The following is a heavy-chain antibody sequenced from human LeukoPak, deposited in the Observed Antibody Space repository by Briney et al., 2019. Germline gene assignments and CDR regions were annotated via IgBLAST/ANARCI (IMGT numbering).Heavy chain of an antibody. D-gene: IGHD5-12*01. CDR1: GFTFRTYS. CDR3: AILDYSGYYRDY. J-gene: IGHJ4*02. CDR2: ISSSSSYI. Sequence: GGSLRLSCAASGFTFRTYSMNWVRQAPGKGLEWVSSISSSSSYIYYADSVEGRFTISRDNAKNSLYLQMNGLRAEDTAVYYCAILDYSGYYRDYWGQGTLVTVSS. V-gene: IGHV3-21*01.